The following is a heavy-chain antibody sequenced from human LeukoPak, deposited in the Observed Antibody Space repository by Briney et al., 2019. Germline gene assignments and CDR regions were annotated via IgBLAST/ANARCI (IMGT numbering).Heavy chain of an antibody. V-gene: IGHV3-23*01. Sequence: GGSLRLSCAASGFTFSSYAMSWVRQAPGKGLEWVSAISGGGGSTYYADSVKGRFTISRDNSKNTLYLQMNSLRAEDTAVYYCAKVMTRTMVRGVPPSDYWGQGTLVTVSS. CDR2: ISGGGGST. D-gene: IGHD3-10*01. CDR1: GFTFSSYA. J-gene: IGHJ4*02. CDR3: AKVMTRTMVRGVPPSDY.